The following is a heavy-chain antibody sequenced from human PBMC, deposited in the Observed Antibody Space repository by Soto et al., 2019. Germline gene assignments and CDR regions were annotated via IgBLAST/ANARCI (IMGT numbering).Heavy chain of an antibody. CDR2: IIPIFGTA. CDR1: GGTFSSYA. Sequence: ASVKVSCKASGGTFSSYAISWVRQAPGQGLEWMGGIIPIFGTANYAQKFQGRVTITADESTSTAYMELSSLRSEDTAVYYCARDPWGHYYYYGMDVWGQGTTVTVSS. J-gene: IGHJ6*02. CDR3: ARDPWGHYYYYGMDV. D-gene: IGHD1-26*01. V-gene: IGHV1-69*13.